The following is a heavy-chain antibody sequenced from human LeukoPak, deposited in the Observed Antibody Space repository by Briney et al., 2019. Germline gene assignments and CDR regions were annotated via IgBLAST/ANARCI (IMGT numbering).Heavy chain of an antibody. CDR2: IYHTGST. CDR3: ASANGYRNY. J-gene: IGHJ4*02. CDR1: GGSISSTNW. V-gene: IGHV4-4*02. D-gene: IGHD5-24*01. Sequence: MPSETLSLTCAVSGGSISSTNWWSWVRQPPGKGLEWIGEIYHTGSTNYNPSLKSRVTISVDKSKNQFSLKLNSVTAADTAVYYCASANGYRNYWGQGTLVTVSS.